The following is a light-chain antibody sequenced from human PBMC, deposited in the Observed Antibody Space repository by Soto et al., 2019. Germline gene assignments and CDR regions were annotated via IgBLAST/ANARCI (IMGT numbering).Light chain of an antibody. CDR1: SSDLAIYNY. CDR2: QVT. V-gene: IGLV2-14*01. CDR3: SSYTDSSNYV. J-gene: IGLJ1*01. Sequence: QSVLTQPASVSGSPGQSITISCTGTSSDLAIYNYVSWYQQQPGKAPKLMIYQVTNRPSGVSNRFSGSRSGNTASLTISGLQAEDKADYYCSSYTDSSNYVFGTGTKVTV.